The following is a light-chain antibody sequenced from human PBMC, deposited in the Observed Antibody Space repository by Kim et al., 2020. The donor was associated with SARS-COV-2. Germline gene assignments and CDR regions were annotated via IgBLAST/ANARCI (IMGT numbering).Light chain of an antibody. CDR2: KVS. CDR1: QNIGNL. CDR3: QYYNRFCT. Sequence: DIQLTQSPSTLFASVGDRVAITCRASQNIGNLLAWYQHRLGKAPKLLFYKVSSLEGGVPSRFSGSGSGTAFTLTISSLQPDDFATYYCQYYNRFCTFGRGTKLEI. J-gene: IGKJ2*02. V-gene: IGKV1-5*03.